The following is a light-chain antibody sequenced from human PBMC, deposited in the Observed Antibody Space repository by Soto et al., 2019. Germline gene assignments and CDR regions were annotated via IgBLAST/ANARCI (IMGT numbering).Light chain of an antibody. CDR1: QSVSSSY. J-gene: IGKJ2*01. CDR3: QQYNTDRYT. V-gene: IGKV3-20*01. CDR2: GAS. Sequence: EIVLTQSPGTLSLSPGERATLSCRASQSVSSSYLAWYQQKPGQAPRLLIYGASSRATGIPDRFSGSGSGTDFTLTISRLEPEDFATYYCQQYNTDRYTFGQGTKLEIK.